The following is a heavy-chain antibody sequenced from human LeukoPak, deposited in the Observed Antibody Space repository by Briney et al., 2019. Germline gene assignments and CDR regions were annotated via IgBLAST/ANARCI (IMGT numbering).Heavy chain of an antibody. CDR3: ARVPAGIAAAFDP. Sequence: PSETLSLTCTVSGGSISSYYWSWIRQPPGKGLEWIGYIYYSGSTNYNPSLKSRVTISVDTSKNQFSLKLSSVTAADTAVYYCARVPAGIAAAFDPWGQGTLVTVSS. D-gene: IGHD6-13*01. CDR1: GGSISSYY. J-gene: IGHJ5*02. CDR2: IYYSGST. V-gene: IGHV4-59*08.